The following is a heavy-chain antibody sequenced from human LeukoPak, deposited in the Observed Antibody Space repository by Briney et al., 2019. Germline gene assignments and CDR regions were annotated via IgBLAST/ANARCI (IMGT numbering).Heavy chain of an antibody. Sequence: SETLSLTCTVSGGSISSSSYYWGWIRQPPGEGLEWIGYIYYSGSTNYNPSLKSRVTISVDTSKNQFSLKLSSVTAADTAVYYCARREMAFDYWGQGTLVTVSS. CDR3: ARREMAFDY. J-gene: IGHJ4*02. V-gene: IGHV4-61*05. CDR1: GGSISSSSYY. CDR2: IYYSGST. D-gene: IGHD5-24*01.